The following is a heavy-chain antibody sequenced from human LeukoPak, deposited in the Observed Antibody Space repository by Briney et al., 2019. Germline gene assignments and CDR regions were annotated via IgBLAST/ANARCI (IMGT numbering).Heavy chain of an antibody. CDR3: ARGHGYYDSSGYYHY. Sequence: PGRSLRLSCAASGFTFDDYAMHWVRQAPGKGLEWVSGISWHSGSIGYADYVEGRFTISRDNAKTSLYLQMNSLRAEDTALYYCARGHGYYDSSGYYHYWGQGTLVTVSS. J-gene: IGHJ4*02. D-gene: IGHD3-22*01. CDR1: GFTFDDYA. CDR2: ISWHSGSI. V-gene: IGHV3-9*01.